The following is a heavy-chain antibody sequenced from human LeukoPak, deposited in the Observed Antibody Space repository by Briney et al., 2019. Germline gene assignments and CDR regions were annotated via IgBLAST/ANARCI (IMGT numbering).Heavy chain of an antibody. J-gene: IGHJ4*02. V-gene: IGHV3-23*01. CDR3: TKGGGFGTYYFDH. D-gene: IGHD3-10*01. CDR1: GFTFSSYA. Sequence: GGSLRLSCAASGFTFSSYAMSWVRQAPGKGLEWVSGVGGSGSNTNYADSVKGRFTISRDNSKYTLHLQMNSLRAEDTAVYYCTKGGGFGTYYFDHWGQGAPVIVSS. CDR2: VGGSGSNT.